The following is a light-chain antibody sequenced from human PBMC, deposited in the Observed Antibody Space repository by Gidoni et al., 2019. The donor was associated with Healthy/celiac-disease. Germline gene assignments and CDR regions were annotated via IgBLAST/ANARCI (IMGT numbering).Light chain of an antibody. CDR3: QQYNSYSKYT. Sequence: DTQMTQSPSTLSASVGDRVTITCRASQSISSWLAWYQQKPGKAPKLLIYKASSLESGVPSRFSGSGSGTEFTLTISSLQPDDFATYYCQQYNSYSKYTFXQXTKLEIK. J-gene: IGKJ2*01. V-gene: IGKV1-5*03. CDR2: KAS. CDR1: QSISSW.